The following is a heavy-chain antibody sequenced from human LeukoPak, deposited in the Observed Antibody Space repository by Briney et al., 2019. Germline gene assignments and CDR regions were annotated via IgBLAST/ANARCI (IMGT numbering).Heavy chain of an antibody. J-gene: IGHJ4*02. D-gene: IGHD4-17*01. CDR2: IYYSGST. CDR3: ARQNYGDYLETYYFDY. Sequence: SETLSLTCTVSGCSISSYYWSWIRQPPGKGLEWIGYIYYSGSTNYNPSLKSRVTISVDTSKNQFSLKLSSVTAADTAVYYCARQNYGDYLETYYFDYWGQGTLVTVSS. V-gene: IGHV4-59*08. CDR1: GCSISSYY.